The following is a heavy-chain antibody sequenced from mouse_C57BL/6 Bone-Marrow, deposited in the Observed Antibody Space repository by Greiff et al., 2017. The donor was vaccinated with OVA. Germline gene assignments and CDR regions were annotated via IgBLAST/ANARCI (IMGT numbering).Heavy chain of an antibody. J-gene: IGHJ2*01. D-gene: IGHD2-4*01. V-gene: IGHV3-6*01. CDR2: ISYDGSN. CDR1: GYSITSGYS. Sequence: ESGPGLVKPSQSLSLTCSVTGYSITSGYSWNWIRQFPGNQLEWMGYISYDGSNNYNPSLKNRISITRDTSKNQFFLKLNSVTTEDTATYYCARNYDQDYFDYWGQGTTLTVSS. CDR3: ARNYDQDYFDY.